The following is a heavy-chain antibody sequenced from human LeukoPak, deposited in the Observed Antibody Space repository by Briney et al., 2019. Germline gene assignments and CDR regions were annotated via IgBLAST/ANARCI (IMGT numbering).Heavy chain of an antibody. D-gene: IGHD1-1*01. CDR2: INHSGST. Sequence: PSETLSLTCAVYGGSFSGYYWSGMRQPPGKGLEGIGEINHSGSTNYNPSLTMRVTISVDTAKNQCSLNLKYVTAADTAVYECAGDSIRVQPGTPPWGQGILVPVSS. CDR1: GGSFSGYY. J-gene: IGHJ5*02. V-gene: IGHV4-34*01. CDR3: AGDSIRVQPGTPP.